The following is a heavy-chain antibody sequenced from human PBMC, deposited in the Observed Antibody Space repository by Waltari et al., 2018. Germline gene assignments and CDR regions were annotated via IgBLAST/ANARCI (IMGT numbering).Heavy chain of an antibody. D-gene: IGHD4-17*01. CDR1: GGSISSSSYY. V-gene: IGHV4-39*01. CDR2: IYYSGST. J-gene: IGHJ6*03. CDR3: VRNYGDNLGYYYYMDV. Sequence: QLQLQESGPGLVKPSETLSLTCTVSGGSISSSSYYWGWIRQPPGKGLEWIGSIYYSGSTYYNPSLKRRVTISVDTSKNQFSLKLSSVTAADTAVYYCVRNYGDNLGYYYYMDVWGKGTTVTVSS.